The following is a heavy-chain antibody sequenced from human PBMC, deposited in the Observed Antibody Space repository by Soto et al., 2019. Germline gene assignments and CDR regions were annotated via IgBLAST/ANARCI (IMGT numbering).Heavy chain of an antibody. D-gene: IGHD5-18*01. V-gene: IGHV4-31*03. CDR3: SRGILV. CDR2: ISYGGST. Sequence: QVQLQESGPGLVKPSQTLSLTCTVSGGSINSGGYCWSWIRQHPGKGLDWIGCISYGGSTSYNPSLTRRVTISVDTSKNQFALKLTSVTAADTAGYYCSRGILVWGQGALITVSS. J-gene: IGHJ4*02. CDR1: GGSINSGGYC.